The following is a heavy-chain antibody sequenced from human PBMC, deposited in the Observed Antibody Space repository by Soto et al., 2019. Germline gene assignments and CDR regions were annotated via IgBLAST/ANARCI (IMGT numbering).Heavy chain of an antibody. CDR1: GFIFNTYG. J-gene: IGHJ6*02. CDR3: ARAAWYYYGMDV. Sequence: GGSLRLSCAASGFIFNTYGMHWVRQAPGKGLEWVAVIWPDGSNRYYADSVSGQFSISRDNSKNTLFLQMNSLSAEDTAVYYCARAAWYYYGMDVWGQGTTVTVSS. CDR2: IWPDGSNR. V-gene: IGHV3-33*01. D-gene: IGHD6-25*01.